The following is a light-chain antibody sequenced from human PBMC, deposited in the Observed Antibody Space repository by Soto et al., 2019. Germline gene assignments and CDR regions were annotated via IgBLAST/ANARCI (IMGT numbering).Light chain of an antibody. Sequence: DIQMTQSPSTLSASVGDRVTITCRASQSISSWLAWYQRKPGKAPKLLIYKASSLESGVPSRFSGSGSGTEFTLTISSLQPDDFANYYCQHYNSYPWTFGQGTKVEIK. J-gene: IGKJ1*01. V-gene: IGKV1-5*03. CDR3: QHYNSYPWT. CDR1: QSISSW. CDR2: KAS.